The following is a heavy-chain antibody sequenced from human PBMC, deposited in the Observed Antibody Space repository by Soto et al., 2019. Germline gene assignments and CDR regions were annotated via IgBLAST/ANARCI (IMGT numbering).Heavy chain of an antibody. V-gene: IGHV4-30-4*01. CDR1: GGSISSGDYY. J-gene: IGHJ4*02. CDR3: ARGISTSCYDY. D-gene: IGHD2-2*01. Sequence: SETLSLTCTVSGGSISSGDYYWSWIRQPPGKGLEWIGYIYYSGSTYYNPSLKSRVTISVDTSKNQFSLKLSSVTAADTAVYYCARGISTSCYDYWGQGTLVTVSS. CDR2: IYYSGST.